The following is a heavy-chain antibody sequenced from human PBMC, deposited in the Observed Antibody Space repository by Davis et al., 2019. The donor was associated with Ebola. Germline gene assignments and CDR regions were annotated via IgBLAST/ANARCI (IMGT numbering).Heavy chain of an antibody. J-gene: IGHJ4*02. D-gene: IGHD6-19*01. Sequence: MPGGSLRLSCAVYGGTFSDYYWSWIRQPPGKGLEWIGEVDHSGSTNYSPSLKSRVTLSVDTSKNQFSLKLTSVTAADTAAYYCARTTRDSGWFLDYWGQRILVTVSS. CDR1: GGTFSDYY. CDR2: VDHSGST. CDR3: ARTTRDSGWFLDY. V-gene: IGHV4-34*01.